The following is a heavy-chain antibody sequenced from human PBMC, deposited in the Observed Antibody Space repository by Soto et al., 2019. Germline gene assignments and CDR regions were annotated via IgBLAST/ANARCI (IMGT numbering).Heavy chain of an antibody. CDR1: GFTFSSYA. CDR3: ARDSELRFTYGMDV. Sequence: SLRLSCAASGFTFSSYAMHWVRQAPGKGLEWVAVISYDGSNKYYADSVKGRFTISRDNSKNTLYLQMNSLRAEDTAVYYCARDSELRFTYGMDVWGQGTTVTVSS. D-gene: IGHD3-3*01. V-gene: IGHV3-30-3*01. J-gene: IGHJ6*02. CDR2: ISYDGSNK.